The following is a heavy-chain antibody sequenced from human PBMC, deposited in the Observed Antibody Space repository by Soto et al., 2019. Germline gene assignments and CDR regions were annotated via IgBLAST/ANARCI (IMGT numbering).Heavy chain of an antibody. CDR3: ARRTYGSGSYYFDY. CDR1: GGSISSSSYY. Sequence: SETLSLTCTVSGGSISSSSYYWGWIRQPPGKGLEWIGSIYYSGSTYYNPSLKSRVTISVDTSKNLFSLNLSSVTAADTAVYYCARRTYGSGSYYFDYWGQGTLVTVSS. CDR2: IYYSGST. D-gene: IGHD3-10*01. J-gene: IGHJ4*02. V-gene: IGHV4-39*01.